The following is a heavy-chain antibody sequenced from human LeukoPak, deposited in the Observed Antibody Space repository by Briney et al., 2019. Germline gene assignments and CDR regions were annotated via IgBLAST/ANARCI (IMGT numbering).Heavy chain of an antibody. CDR2: ISSSGSTI. CDR3: ARDGVTMKILEY. D-gene: IGHD3-22*01. CDR1: GFTFSSYE. V-gene: IGHV3-48*03. J-gene: IGHJ4*02. Sequence: GGSLRLSCAASGFTFSSYEMNWVRQAPGKGPEWVSYISSSGSTIYYADSVKGRFTISRDNAKNSLYLQMNSLRVEDTAVYYCARDGVTMKILEYWGQGTLVTVPS.